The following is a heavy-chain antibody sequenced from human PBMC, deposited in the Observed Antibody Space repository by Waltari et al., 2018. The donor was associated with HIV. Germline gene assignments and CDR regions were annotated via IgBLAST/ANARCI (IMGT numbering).Heavy chain of an antibody. CDR2: IYPWYSDT. CDR3: ARQSSPDY. J-gene: IGHJ4*02. V-gene: IGHV5-51*01. CDR1: GYSFTSYW. Sequence: EVQLVQSGAEVKKPGESMTIYCTGSGYSFTSYWIGRVRQMPGKCLEWMGIIYPWYSDTRYSPSFQGQVTISADKSISTAYLQWSSLKASDTAMYYCARQSSPDYWGQGTLVTVSS.